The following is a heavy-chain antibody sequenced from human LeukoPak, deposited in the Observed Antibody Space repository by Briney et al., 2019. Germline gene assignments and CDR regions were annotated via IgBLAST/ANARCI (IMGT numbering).Heavy chain of an antibody. CDR1: GGSFSGYY. Sequence: TSETLSLTCAVYGGSFSGYYWSWIRQPPGKGLEWIGSIYYSGSTYYNPSLKSRVTISVDTSKNQFSLKLSSVTAADTAVYYCARDSLEQQLVPLDWGQGTLVTVSS. D-gene: IGHD6-13*01. CDR3: ARDSLEQQLVPLD. V-gene: IGHV4-34*01. CDR2: IYYSGST. J-gene: IGHJ4*02.